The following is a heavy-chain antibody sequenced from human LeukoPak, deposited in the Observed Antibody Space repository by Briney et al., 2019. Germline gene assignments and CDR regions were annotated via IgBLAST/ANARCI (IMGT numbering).Heavy chain of an antibody. J-gene: IGHJ3*02. CDR2: IRYDGSNK. D-gene: IGHD6-25*01. V-gene: IGHV3-30*02. CDR3: ARDDRQHSSAESSNAFDI. Sequence: PGGSLRLSCAASGFTFSSYGMHWVRQAPGKGLEWVAFIRYDGSNKYYADSVKGRFTISRDNSKNTLYLQMGSLRAEDMAVYYCARDDRQHSSAESSNAFDIWGQGTMVTVSS. CDR1: GFTFSSYG.